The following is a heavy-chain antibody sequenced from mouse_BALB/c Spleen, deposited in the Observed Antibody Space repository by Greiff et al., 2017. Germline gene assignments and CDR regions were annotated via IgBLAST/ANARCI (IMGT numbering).Heavy chain of an antibody. J-gene: IGHJ4*01. V-gene: IGHV5-6-5*01. Sequence: EVMLVESGGGLVKPGGSLKLSCAASGFTFSSYAMSWVRQTPEKRLEWVASISSGGSTYYPDSVKGRFTISRDNARNILYLQMSSLRSEDTAMYYCARGQFITTATPYAMDYWGQGTSVTVSS. CDR2: ISSGGST. CDR1: GFTFSSYA. CDR3: ARGQFITTATPYAMDY. D-gene: IGHD1-2*01.